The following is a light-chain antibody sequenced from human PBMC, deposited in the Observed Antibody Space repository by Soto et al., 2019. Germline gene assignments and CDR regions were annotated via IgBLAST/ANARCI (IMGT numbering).Light chain of an antibody. CDR2: DAS. Sequence: DIPMTQSPSTLSASVGDRVTITCRASQSISSWLAWYQQKPGKAPKLLIYDASSLESGVPSRFSGGGSGTEFTLTIRSLQPDDFAAYYCQQYNSYPWTFGQGTKVEIK. CDR1: QSISSW. J-gene: IGKJ1*01. V-gene: IGKV1-5*01. CDR3: QQYNSYPWT.